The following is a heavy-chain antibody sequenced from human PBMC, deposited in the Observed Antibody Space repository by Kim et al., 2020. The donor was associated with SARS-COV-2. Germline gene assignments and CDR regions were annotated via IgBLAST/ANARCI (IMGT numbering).Heavy chain of an antibody. J-gene: IGHJ3*02. D-gene: IGHD7-27*01. CDR3: ARYLGMDDAFDI. Sequence: GESLKISCKGYGYSFNSYWIGWVRQMPGKGLEWMGITYHGDSETRYSPSFQGQVTISADKSISTAYLHWSSLKASDTAMYYCARYLGMDDAFDIWGEGTMVNVSS. CDR2: TYHGDSET. CDR1: GYSFNSYW. V-gene: IGHV5-51*01.